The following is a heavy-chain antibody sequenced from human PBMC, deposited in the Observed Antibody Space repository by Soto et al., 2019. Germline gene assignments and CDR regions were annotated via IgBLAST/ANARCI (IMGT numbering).Heavy chain of an antibody. CDR3: ARGPNVLLWFGELSRFDP. J-gene: IGHJ5*02. D-gene: IGHD3-10*01. CDR2: ISYDGSNK. Sequence: GGSLRFSCAASGFTFSSYAMHWVRQAPGKGLEWVAVISYDGSNKYYADSVKGRFTISRDNSKNTLYLQMNSLRAEDTAVYYCARGPNVLLWFGELSRFDPWGQGTLVTVSS. CDR1: GFTFSSYA. V-gene: IGHV3-30-3*01.